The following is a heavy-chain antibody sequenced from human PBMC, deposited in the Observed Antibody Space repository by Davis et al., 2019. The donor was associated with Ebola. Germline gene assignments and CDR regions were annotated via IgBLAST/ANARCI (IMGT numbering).Heavy chain of an antibody. D-gene: IGHD3-3*01. V-gene: IGHV3-23*01. CDR1: GFTFSSYA. CDR2: ISGSGGTT. J-gene: IGHJ4*02. CDR3: AGGDFWSGRFDY. Sequence: GGSLRLSCGASGFTFSSYAMSWVRQAPGKGLEWVSGISGSGGTTYYPDSVQGRFTISRDNSKSTLYLQMNSLRAEDTAVYYCAGGDFWSGRFDYWGQGTLVTVSS.